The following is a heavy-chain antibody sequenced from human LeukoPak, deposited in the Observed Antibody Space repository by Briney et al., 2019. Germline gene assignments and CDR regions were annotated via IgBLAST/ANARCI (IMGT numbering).Heavy chain of an antibody. D-gene: IGHD2-15*01. CDR3: AKYHAYCSGGSCYAAYFDY. CDR1: GFTFTSYS. Sequence: GGSLRLSCAAPGFTFTSYSMNWVRKAPGKGLEWVSTISGGGGSTYYADSVKGRFTISRDNSKNTLYLQVNSLRAEDTAVYYCAKYHAYCSGGSCYAAYFDYWGQGTLVTVSS. V-gene: IGHV3-23*01. CDR2: ISGGGGST. J-gene: IGHJ4*02.